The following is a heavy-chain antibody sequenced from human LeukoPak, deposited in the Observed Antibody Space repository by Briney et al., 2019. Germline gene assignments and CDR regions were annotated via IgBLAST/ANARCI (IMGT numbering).Heavy chain of an antibody. CDR1: GYNFNYND. Sequence: ASVKVSCKASGYNFNYNDINWIRQATGQGLEWMGWMNPKSGNTGYAQKLQDRLTMTGDTSITTAYMELSSLTSDDTAIYYCARGRAAGDWGQGTLVTVSS. D-gene: IGHD2-8*02. J-gene: IGHJ4*02. V-gene: IGHV1-8*01. CDR3: ARGRAAGD. CDR2: MNPKSGNT.